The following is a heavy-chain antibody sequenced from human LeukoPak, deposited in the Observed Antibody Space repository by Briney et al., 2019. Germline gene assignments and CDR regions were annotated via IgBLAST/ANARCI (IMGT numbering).Heavy chain of an antibody. V-gene: IGHV3-23*01. CDR3: SKGVVPDSGWDLDY. D-gene: IGHD6-19*01. CDR1: GFTFSTYS. Sequence: GSLRLSCVASGFTFSTYSMTWVRQGPGKGLEWVSSIYNSGAKAFYADSVKGRFTISRDNSKNTVYLQMNSLRAEDTAIYYCSKGVVPDSGWDLDYWGRGTLVTVSS. CDR2: IYNSGAKA. J-gene: IGHJ4*02.